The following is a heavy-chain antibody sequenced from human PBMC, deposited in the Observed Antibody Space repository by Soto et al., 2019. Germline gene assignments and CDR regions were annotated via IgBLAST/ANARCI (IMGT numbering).Heavy chain of an antibody. J-gene: IGHJ5*02. CDR1: GFTFRSNW. CDR3: ATVGTGSYDWFDP. D-gene: IGHD1-1*01. V-gene: IGHV3-74*01. Sequence: GGSLRLSCAASGFTFRSNWMHWVRQAPGKGLVWVSRINSDGTTTTYADSVRGRFTISRDNAKYTLYLQMNSLRAEDTAVYYCATVGTGSYDWFDPWGQGTLVTVSS. CDR2: INSDGTTT.